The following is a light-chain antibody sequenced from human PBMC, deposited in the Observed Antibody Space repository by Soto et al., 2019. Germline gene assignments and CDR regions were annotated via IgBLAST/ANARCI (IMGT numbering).Light chain of an antibody. CDR3: QQYNSYS. J-gene: IGKJ1*01. Sequence: DIQMTQSPSTLPASVGDRVTITCRASQSSSNCLAWYQQKAGKAPKLVIYHASTLVSGVPSRFSGSGSGTEFTITISSLDPDDFATYYCQQYNSYSFGQGTKVDI. CDR1: QSSSNC. CDR2: HAS. V-gene: IGKV1-5*01.